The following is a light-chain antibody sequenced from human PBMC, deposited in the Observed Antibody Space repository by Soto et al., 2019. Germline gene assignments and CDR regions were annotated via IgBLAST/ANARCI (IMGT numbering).Light chain of an antibody. CDR2: AAS. V-gene: IGKV1-12*01. CDR3: QQTNTFLPLT. Sequence: DIQMTQSPSSVSASVGDRVTITCRASQGISNWLAWYQQQPGKAPKLLIYAASSLQSGVPSRFSGGGSGTPFTLIITSLQAEDFATYYCQQTNTFLPLTFGGGTKVEIK. CDR1: QGISNW. J-gene: IGKJ4*01.